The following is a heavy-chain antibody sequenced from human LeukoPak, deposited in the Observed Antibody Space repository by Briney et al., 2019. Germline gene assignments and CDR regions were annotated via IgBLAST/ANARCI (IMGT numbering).Heavy chain of an antibody. Sequence: GGSLRLSCAASGFTFSSYGMHWVRQAPGKGLEWVAFIRYDGSNKYYADSVKGRFTISRDKSKNTLYLQMNSLRAEDTAVYYCAKGSYYDSSGYPGVYFDYWGQGTLVTVSS. CDR3: AKGSYYDSSGYPGVYFDY. J-gene: IGHJ4*02. D-gene: IGHD3-22*01. CDR1: GFTFSSYG. CDR2: IRYDGSNK. V-gene: IGHV3-30*02.